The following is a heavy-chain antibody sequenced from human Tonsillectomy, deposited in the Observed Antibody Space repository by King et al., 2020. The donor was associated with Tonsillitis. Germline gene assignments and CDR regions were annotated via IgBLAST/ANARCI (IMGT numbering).Heavy chain of an antibody. V-gene: IGHV4-59*01. Sequence: QLQESGPGLVKPSETLSLTCSVSGGSISDDYWSWIRQPPGKGLEYIGYIDYTGFANHNPSLKSRATISLDTSKNQFSLRLRSVTAADTAVYYCARGGWLDPWGQGTLVTVSS. J-gene: IGHJ5*02. CDR2: IDYTGFA. CDR3: ARGGWLDP. CDR1: GGSISDDY.